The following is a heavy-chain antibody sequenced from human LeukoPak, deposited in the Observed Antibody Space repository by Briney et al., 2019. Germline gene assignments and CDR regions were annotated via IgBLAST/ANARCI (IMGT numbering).Heavy chain of an antibody. J-gene: IGHJ4*02. CDR1: GGSFSGYY. D-gene: IGHD1-26*01. V-gene: IGHV4-34*01. CDR2: INHSGVT. Sequence: SETLSLTCAVYGGSFSGYYWSWIRQPPGKGLEWIGEINHSGVTTYNPSLKSRVTMSVDTSKNQFSLKLSSGTAADTAVYYCARRGSYGSPPKTWGQGTLVTVSS. CDR3: ARRGSYGSPPKT.